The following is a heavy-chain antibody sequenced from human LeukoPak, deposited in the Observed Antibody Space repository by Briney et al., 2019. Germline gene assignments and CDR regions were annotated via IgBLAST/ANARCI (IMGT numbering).Heavy chain of an antibody. CDR3: ARVAGDFWSGYYFDY. CDR2: VSSSGSTI. Sequence: PGGSLRLSCAASGFTFSDYYMSWIRQAPGKGLEWVSYVSSSGSTIYYADSVKGRFTISRDNAKNSLYLQMNSLRAEDTAVYYCARVAGDFWSGYYFDYWGQGTLVTVSS. V-gene: IGHV3-11*01. D-gene: IGHD3-3*01. J-gene: IGHJ4*02. CDR1: GFTFSDYY.